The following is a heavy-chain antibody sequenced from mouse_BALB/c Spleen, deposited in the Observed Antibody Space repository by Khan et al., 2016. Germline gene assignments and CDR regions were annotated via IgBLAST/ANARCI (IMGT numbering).Heavy chain of an antibody. CDR1: GYSITSDYV. V-gene: IGHV3-2*02. CDR2: ISYSGST. Sequence: EVQLQESGPGLVKPSQSLSLTCTVTGYSITSDYVWNWIRQFPGNKLEWMGYISYSGSTSYNPSLKSRISITRDTSKNQFFLQLNSVTTEDTATYYCARDYYGSVYWYFDVWGAGTTVTVSS. J-gene: IGHJ1*01. D-gene: IGHD1-1*01. CDR3: ARDYYGSVYWYFDV.